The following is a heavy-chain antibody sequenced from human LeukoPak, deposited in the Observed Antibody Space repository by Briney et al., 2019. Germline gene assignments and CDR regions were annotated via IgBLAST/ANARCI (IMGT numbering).Heavy chain of an antibody. D-gene: IGHD1-26*01. CDR3: TGCENTGSCAN. J-gene: IGHJ4*02. CDR1: GFTFSSYA. CDR2: ISYDGSNK. V-gene: IGHV3-30-3*01. Sequence: PGGSLRLSCAASGFTFSSYAMHWVRQAPGKGLEWVAVISYDGSNKYYADSVKGRFTISRDNAKNTLYLEMNSLRAEDTAVYYCTGCENTGSCANWGQGTLVTVSS.